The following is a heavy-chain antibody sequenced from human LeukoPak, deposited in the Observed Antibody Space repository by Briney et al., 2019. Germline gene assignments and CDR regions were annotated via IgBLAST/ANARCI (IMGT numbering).Heavy chain of an antibody. CDR1: GFTFSSYA. Sequence: GGSLRLSCAASGFTFSSYAMSWVRQAPGKGLEWVSTISGGGGSTYYADSVKGRFTISRDNAKNSLYLQMNSLRAEDTAVYYCARAGVTGVDYWGQGTLVTVSS. V-gene: IGHV3-23*01. CDR2: ISGGGGST. CDR3: ARAGVTGVDY. D-gene: IGHD2-21*02. J-gene: IGHJ4*02.